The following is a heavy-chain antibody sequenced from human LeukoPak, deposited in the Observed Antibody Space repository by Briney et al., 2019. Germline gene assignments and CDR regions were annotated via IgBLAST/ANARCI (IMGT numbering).Heavy chain of an antibody. CDR1: GGSFSGYY. V-gene: IGHV4-34*01. J-gene: IGHJ4*02. D-gene: IGHD6-13*01. CDR3: ALAAAGSGYYFDY. CDR2: INHSGST. Sequence: RSSETLSLTCAVYGGSFSGYYWSWIRQPPGKGLEWLGEINHSGSTNYNPSLKSRVTISVDTSKNQFSLKLSSVTAADTAVYYCALAAAGSGYYFDYWDQGTLVTVSS.